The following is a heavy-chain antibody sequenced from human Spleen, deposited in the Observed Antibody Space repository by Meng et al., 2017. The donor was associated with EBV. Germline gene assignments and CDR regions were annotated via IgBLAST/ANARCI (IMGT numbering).Heavy chain of an antibody. CDR1: GDSISSFYY. Sequence: QLQLRESGPGQGKPSEXLSHTCTVPGDSISSFYYRGWIRQPPGRGLEWIGSVHYTGSTYYSPSLKSRVTVSVDTSKNQFSLRLTSVTAADTAVYYCARPFPSWQSPRLDPFGAWGQGTLVTVSS. J-gene: IGHJ5*02. CDR3: ARPFPSWQSPRLDPFGA. D-gene: IGHD6-19*01. V-gene: IGHV4-39*01. CDR2: VHYTGST.